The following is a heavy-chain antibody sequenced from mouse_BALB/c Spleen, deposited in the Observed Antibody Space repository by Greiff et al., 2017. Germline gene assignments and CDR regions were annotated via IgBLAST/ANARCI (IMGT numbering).Heavy chain of an antibody. CDR1: GFSLTSYG. J-gene: IGHJ4*01. Sequence: QVQLKQSGPGLVQPSQSLSITCTVSGFSLTSYGVHWVRQSPGKGLEWLGVIWSGGSTDYNAAFISRLSISKDNSKSQVFFKMNSLQANDTAIYYCARESLYYYGSSYVYAMDYWGQGTSVTVSS. CDR2: IWSGGST. CDR3: ARESLYYYGSSYVYAMDY. V-gene: IGHV2-2*02. D-gene: IGHD1-1*01.